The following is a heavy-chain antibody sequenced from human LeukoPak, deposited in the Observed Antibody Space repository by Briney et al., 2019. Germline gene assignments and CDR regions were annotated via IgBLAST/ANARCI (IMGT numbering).Heavy chain of an antibody. Sequence: GGSLRLSCAASGFTFSSYAMSWVRQAPGKGLEWASAISGSGGSTYYADSVKGRFTISRDNSKNTLYLQLNSLRAEDTALYYCAKTVRRSFDIWGQGTMVTVSS. V-gene: IGHV3-23*01. CDR1: GFTFSSYA. CDR2: ISGSGGST. CDR3: AKTVRRSFDI. D-gene: IGHD6-6*01. J-gene: IGHJ3*02.